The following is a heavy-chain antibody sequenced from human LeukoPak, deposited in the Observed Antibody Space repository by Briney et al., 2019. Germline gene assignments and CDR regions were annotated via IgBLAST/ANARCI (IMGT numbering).Heavy chain of an antibody. D-gene: IGHD3-16*01. CDR3: ARDGNRYDYVWGSSDY. CDR2: ISNDGSNK. Sequence: GGSLRLSCVGSGFTFSDYAMHWVRQAPGKGLEWVAVISNDGSNKYYADSVKGRFTISRDNSKNTLYLQMNSLRAEDTAVYYCARDGNRYDYVWGSSDYWGQGTLVTVSS. J-gene: IGHJ4*02. CDR1: GFTFSDYA. V-gene: IGHV3-30*03.